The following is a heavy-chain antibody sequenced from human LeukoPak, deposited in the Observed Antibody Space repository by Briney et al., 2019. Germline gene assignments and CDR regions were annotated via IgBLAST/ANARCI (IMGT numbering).Heavy chain of an antibody. Sequence: SETLSLTCTVSGGSISSYYWSWIRQPPEKGLEWIGYIYYSGSTNYNPSLKSRVTISVDTSKNQFSLKLSSVTAADTAVYYCARGAVGATPYYYYYGMDVWGQGTTVTVSS. CDR3: ARGAVGATPYYYYYGMDV. D-gene: IGHD1-26*01. CDR1: GGSISSYY. J-gene: IGHJ6*02. V-gene: IGHV4-59*01. CDR2: IYYSGST.